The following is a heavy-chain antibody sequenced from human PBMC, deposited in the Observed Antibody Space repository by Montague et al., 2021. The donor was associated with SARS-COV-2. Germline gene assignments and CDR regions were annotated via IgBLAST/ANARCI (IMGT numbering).Heavy chain of an antibody. CDR3: ARTHYDILTVSGYYGMDV. CDR1: GFSLSTSGMC. J-gene: IGHJ6*02. CDR2: IDWDDDK. Sequence: PALVKPTQTLTLTCTFSGFSLSTSGMCVSWIRQPPGKALEWLALIDWDDDKYYSTSLKTRLTISKDTSKNQVVLTMTNMDPVDTATYYCARTHYDILTVSGYYGMDVWGQGTTVPVSS. V-gene: IGHV2-70*01. D-gene: IGHD3-9*01.